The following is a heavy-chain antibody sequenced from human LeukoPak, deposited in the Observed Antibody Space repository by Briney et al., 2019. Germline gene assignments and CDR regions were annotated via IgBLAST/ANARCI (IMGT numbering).Heavy chain of an antibody. D-gene: IGHD3-10*01. CDR3: ARGEVIRGLFDAMDA. Sequence: QSGGSLRLSCAASGFVFANLAMHWVRQAPGKGLEWVSGISAGSTRIYFRDSVKGRFTISRDNSNNIPYLQMSSLRAEDSGVYYCARGEVIRGLFDAMDAWGQGTAVTVSS. J-gene: IGHJ6*02. V-gene: IGHV3-23*01. CDR1: GFVFANLA. CDR2: ISAGSTRI.